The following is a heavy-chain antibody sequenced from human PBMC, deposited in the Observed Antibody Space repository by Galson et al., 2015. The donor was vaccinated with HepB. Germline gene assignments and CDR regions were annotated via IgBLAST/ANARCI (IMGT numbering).Heavy chain of an antibody. D-gene: IGHD2-21*01. J-gene: IGHJ6*02. CDR1: GFTLSDHH. CDR3: TRVIDSWEDV. Sequence: SLRLSCAASGFTLSDHHVDWIRQSPGKGPEWVGRSRRKRDRYSTEYAASVKGRFSISRDDSRNSAYLQMNSLETEDTAVYYCTRVIDSWEDVWGQGTTVTVSS. V-gene: IGHV3-72*01. CDR2: SRRKRDRYST.